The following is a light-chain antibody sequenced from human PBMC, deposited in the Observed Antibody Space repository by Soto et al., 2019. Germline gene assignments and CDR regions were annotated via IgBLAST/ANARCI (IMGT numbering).Light chain of an antibody. CDR2: AAS. J-gene: IGKJ1*01. CDR3: QHYNSYSEA. V-gene: IGKV1-9*01. CDR1: QGSNSF. Sequence: IQLTQSPSSLSASLGDRVTITCRASQGSNSFLAWYPQKPGKAPKLRIYAASTLQSGVPSRVSGSGSGTDVTLTISSLQTDDVATYYCQHYNSYSEAFGQGTKVDIK.